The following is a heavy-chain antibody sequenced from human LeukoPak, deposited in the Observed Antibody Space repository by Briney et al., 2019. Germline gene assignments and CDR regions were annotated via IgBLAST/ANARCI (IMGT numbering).Heavy chain of an antibody. J-gene: IGHJ4*02. V-gene: IGHV3-48*03. Sequence: SGGSLRLSCAASGFTFSSYEMNWVRQAPGKGLEWVSYISSSGSTIYYADSVKGRFTISRDNAKNSLYLQMNSLRAEDTAVYYCARIVSWYCFDYWGQGTLVTVSS. D-gene: IGHD6-13*01. CDR1: GFTFSSYE. CDR3: ARIVSWYCFDY. CDR2: ISSSGSTI.